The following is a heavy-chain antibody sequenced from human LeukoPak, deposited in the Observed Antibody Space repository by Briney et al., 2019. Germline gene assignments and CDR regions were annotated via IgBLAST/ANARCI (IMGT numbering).Heavy chain of an antibody. CDR2: IYYSGST. V-gene: IGHV4-31*03. CDR1: GGSISSGGYY. Sequence: SQTLSLTCTVSGGSISSGGYYWSWIRQHPGKGLGWIGYIYYSGSTYYNPSLKSRVTISVDTSKNQFSLKLSSVTAADTAVYYCAREVGRFGDAADAFDIWGQGTMVTVSS. CDR3: AREVGRFGDAADAFDI. D-gene: IGHD3-10*01. J-gene: IGHJ3*02.